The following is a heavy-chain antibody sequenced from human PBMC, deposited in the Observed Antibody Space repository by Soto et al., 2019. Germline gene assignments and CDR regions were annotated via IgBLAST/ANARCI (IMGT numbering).Heavy chain of an antibody. J-gene: IGHJ6*02. CDR3: ARVHPVVPAAMNYYYGMDV. D-gene: IGHD2-2*01. CDR1: GGSISSSSYY. Sequence: QLQLQESGPGLVKPSETLSLTCTVSGGSISSSSYYWGWIRQPPGKGLEWIGSIYYSGSTYYNQSLKSRVTISVDTSKNQFSLKLSSVTAADTAVYYCARVHPVVPAAMNYYYGMDVWGQGTTVTVSS. CDR2: IYYSGST. V-gene: IGHV4-39*01.